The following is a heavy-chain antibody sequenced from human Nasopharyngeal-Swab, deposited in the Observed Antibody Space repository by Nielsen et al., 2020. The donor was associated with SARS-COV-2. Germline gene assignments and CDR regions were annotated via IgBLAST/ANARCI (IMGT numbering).Heavy chain of an antibody. J-gene: IGHJ6*02. CDR1: GFTVSSNY. V-gene: IGHV3-53*04. CDR2: IYSGDST. Sequence: GSLRLSCAASGFTVSSNYMSWVRQAPGKGLEWVSVIYSGDSTYYADSVKGRFTISRHNSKNTLYLQMNSLRAEDTAVYYCARQGPHYYYYGMDVWGQGTTVTVSS. CDR3: ARQGPHYYYYGMDV.